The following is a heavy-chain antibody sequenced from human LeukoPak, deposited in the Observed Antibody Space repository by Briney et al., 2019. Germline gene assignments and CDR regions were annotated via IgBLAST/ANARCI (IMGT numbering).Heavy chain of an antibody. CDR3: ARSKSRPLLPPLSKGQYYFDY. CDR1: GGSFSGYY. V-gene: IGHV4-34*01. Sequence: SETLSLTCAVYGGSFSGYYWSWIRQPPGKGLEWIGEINHSGSTNYNPSLKSRVTISVDTSKNQFSLKLSSVTAADTAVYYCARSKSRPLLPPLSKGQYYFDYWGQGTLVTVSS. J-gene: IGHJ4*02. D-gene: IGHD2-21*01. CDR2: INHSGST.